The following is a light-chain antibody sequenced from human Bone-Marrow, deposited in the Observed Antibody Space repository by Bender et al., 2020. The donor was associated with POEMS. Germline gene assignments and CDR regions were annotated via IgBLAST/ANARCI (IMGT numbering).Light chain of an antibody. CDR2: ADD. CDR3: QVWDFSGDHPV. Sequence: SYVLTQPPSVSVAPGQTARITCGGDNIGAKSVEWYQQQPGQAPVLVVYADDDRPSGIPDRFSGSNSGNTATLTISRVEAGDEADYYCQVWDFSGDHPVFGGGTRLTVL. V-gene: IGLV3-21*02. J-gene: IGLJ3*02. CDR1: NIGAKS.